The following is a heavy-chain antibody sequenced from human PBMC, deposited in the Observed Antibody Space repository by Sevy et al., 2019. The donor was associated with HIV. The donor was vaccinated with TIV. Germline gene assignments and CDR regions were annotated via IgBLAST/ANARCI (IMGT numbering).Heavy chain of an antibody. D-gene: IGHD1-26*01. Sequence: SETLSLTCTVSGGSITSLHWNWIRQPPGKGLGWIANIYYNGHINYNPSLKSRVTLSLDTSKNQFSLRLSSVTAADTAMYYCAGENAWGRGYSWGQGTLVTVSS. CDR1: GGSITSLH. CDR3: AGENAWGRGYS. V-gene: IGHV4-59*08. J-gene: IGHJ4*02. CDR2: IYYNGHI.